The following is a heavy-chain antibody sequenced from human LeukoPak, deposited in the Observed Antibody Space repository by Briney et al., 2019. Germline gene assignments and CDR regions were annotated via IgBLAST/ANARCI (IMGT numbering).Heavy chain of an antibody. Sequence: GGSLRLSCAASGFTFSSYWMHWVRQAPGKGLVWVSRINTDGSSTSYADSVKGRFTISRDNAKNTLYLQMNSLRAEDTAVYYCAREDWNGEIDYWGQGTLVTVSS. D-gene: IGHD1-1*01. J-gene: IGHJ4*02. CDR1: GFTFSSYW. V-gene: IGHV3-74*01. CDR2: INTDGSST. CDR3: AREDWNGEIDY.